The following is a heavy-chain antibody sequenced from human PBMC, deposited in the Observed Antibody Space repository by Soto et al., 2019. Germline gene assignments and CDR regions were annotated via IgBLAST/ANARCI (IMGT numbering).Heavy chain of an antibody. CDR3: TRGHHSMDV. D-gene: IGHD5-18*01. CDR1: GFTFSDHC. J-gene: IGHJ6*02. Sequence: GGSLRLSCAASGFTFSDHCMSWTRQAPGKGLEWISYINPTGTYTHYADSVKGRFTISRDNAENSLYLQMNSLRAEDTALYYCTRGHHSMDVWGQGATVTVSS. CDR2: INPTGTYT. V-gene: IGHV3-11*06.